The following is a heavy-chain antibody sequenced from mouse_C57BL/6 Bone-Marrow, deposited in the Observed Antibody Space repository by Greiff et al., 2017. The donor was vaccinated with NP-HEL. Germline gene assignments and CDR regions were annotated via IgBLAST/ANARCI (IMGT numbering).Heavy chain of an antibody. CDR1: GYTFTSYW. Sequence: QVQLKQPGTELVKPGASVKLSCKASGYTFTSYWMHWVKQRPGQGLEWIGNINPSNGGTNYNEKFKSKATLTVDKSSSTAYMQLSSLTSEDSAVYYCARFPPHYYGSSYWYFDVWGTGTTVTVSS. J-gene: IGHJ1*03. V-gene: IGHV1-53*01. D-gene: IGHD1-1*01. CDR2: INPSNGGT. CDR3: ARFPPHYYGSSYWYFDV.